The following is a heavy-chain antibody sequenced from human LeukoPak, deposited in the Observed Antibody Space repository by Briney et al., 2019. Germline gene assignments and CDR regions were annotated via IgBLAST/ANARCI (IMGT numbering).Heavy chain of an antibody. Sequence: PSETQSLTCTVSGGSISTYYWSWIRQPPGKGLEWIGYIYYSGSTNYNPSLKSRVTISVDTSKNQFSLKLSSVTAADTAVYYCARVGATTAFDYWGQGTLVTVSS. V-gene: IGHV4-59*01. CDR1: GGSISTYY. J-gene: IGHJ4*02. CDR2: IYYSGST. CDR3: ARVGATTAFDY. D-gene: IGHD1-26*01.